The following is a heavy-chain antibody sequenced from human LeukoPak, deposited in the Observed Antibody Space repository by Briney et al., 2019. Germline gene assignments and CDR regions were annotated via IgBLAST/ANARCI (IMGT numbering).Heavy chain of an antibody. CDR3: ARSYYYGSGSYYNPYWYFDL. D-gene: IGHD3-10*01. CDR2: VHRDGYT. V-gene: IGHV4-4*02. Sequence: PSGTLSLTCAVSGAPITYYWSWVRQPPGRGLEWIGEVHRDGYTNYNPSLQSRVTISVDRSKNQFSLKLSSVTAADTAVYYCARSYYYGSGSYYNPYWYFDLWGRGILVTVSS. J-gene: IGHJ2*01. CDR1: GAPITYY.